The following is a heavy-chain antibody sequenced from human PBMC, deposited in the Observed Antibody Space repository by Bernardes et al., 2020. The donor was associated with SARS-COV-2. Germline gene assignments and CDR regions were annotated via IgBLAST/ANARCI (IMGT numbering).Heavy chain of an antibody. V-gene: IGHV3-23*01. Sequence: GESMCLSCAVSGFTISSTALTWVRQVPGPGLAWVSPLSGIGGRTSYADSVKGRFTISRDNSTKPLFLQMTRLRAEDTAVYYCAHPGTDYWGQGTLVTVSS. CDR2: LSGIGGRT. D-gene: IGHD1-1*01. CDR3: AHPGTDY. CDR1: GFTISSTA. J-gene: IGHJ4*02.